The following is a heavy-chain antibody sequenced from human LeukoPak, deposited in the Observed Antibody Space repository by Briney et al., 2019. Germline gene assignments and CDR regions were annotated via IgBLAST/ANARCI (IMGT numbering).Heavy chain of an antibody. CDR3: AGGYDYGVDEEGY. J-gene: IGHJ4*02. V-gene: IGHV4-39*07. CDR2: INHSGST. Sequence: SETLSLTCIVSGGSISSSTYYWGWIRQPPGRGLEWIGEINHSGSTNYNPSLKSRVTISVDTSKNQFSLKLSSVTAADTAVYYCAGGYDYGVDEEGYWGQGTLVTVSS. D-gene: IGHD4-17*01. CDR1: GGSISSSTYY.